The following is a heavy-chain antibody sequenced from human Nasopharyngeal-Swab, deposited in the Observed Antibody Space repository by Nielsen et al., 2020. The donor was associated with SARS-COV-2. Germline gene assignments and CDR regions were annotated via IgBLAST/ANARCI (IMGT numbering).Heavy chain of an antibody. CDR2: ISGSGGST. V-gene: IGHV3-23*01. Sequence: GGSLRLSCAASGFTFSSYAMSWVRQAPGKGLEWVSAISGSGGSTYYADSVKGRFTISRDNSKNTLYLQMNSLRAEDTAVYYCAKEPHSSVAGHLELPGANAFDIWGQGTMVTVSS. CDR1: GFTFSSYA. CDR3: AKEPHSSVAGHLELPGANAFDI. D-gene: IGHD6-19*01. J-gene: IGHJ3*02.